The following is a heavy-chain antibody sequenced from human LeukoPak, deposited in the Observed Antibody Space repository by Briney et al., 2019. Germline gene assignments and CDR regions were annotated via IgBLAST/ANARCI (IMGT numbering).Heavy chain of an antibody. D-gene: IGHD6-13*01. J-gene: IGHJ4*02. CDR1: GYTFTSYD. Sequence: ASVEVSCKTSGYTFTSYDINWVRQATGQGLEWMGWMNPNNGNTDYAQKFQGRVTLTKNTSISTAYMELSSLRSEDTAVYYCAVTAATGDSDYWGQGTLVTVSS. CDR2: MNPNNGNT. CDR3: AVTAATGDSDY. V-gene: IGHV1-8*01.